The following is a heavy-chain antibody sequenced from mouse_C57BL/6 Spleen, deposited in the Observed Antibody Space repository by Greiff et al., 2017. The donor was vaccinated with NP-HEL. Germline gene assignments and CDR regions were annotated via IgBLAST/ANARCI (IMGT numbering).Heavy chain of an antibody. CDR2: IYPGDGDT. V-gene: IGHV1-82*01. CDR3: ARSGFFDY. Sequence: QVQLQQSGPELVKPGASVKISCKASGYAFSSSWMNWVKQRPGKGLEWIGRIYPGDGDTNYNGKFKGKATLTADNSSSTAYMQLSSLTSEDSAVYFCARSGFFDYWGQGTTLTVSS. D-gene: IGHD4-1*01. CDR1: GYAFSSSW. J-gene: IGHJ2*01.